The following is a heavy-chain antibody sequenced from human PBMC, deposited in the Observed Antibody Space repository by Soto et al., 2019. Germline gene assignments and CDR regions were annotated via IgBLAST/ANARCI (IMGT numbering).Heavy chain of an antibody. CDR2: IYYSGTT. J-gene: IGHJ4*02. Sequence: SETLSLTCTVSGGSINTYYWSWIRQPPGKGLEWIGYIYYSGTTNYNPSLKSRVTISVDTSKNQFSLKLSSLTAADTAVYYCARHLGYCISTSCRMGYDYWGQETLVTVSS. D-gene: IGHD2-2*01. CDR1: GGSINTYY. CDR3: ARHLGYCISTSCRMGYDY. V-gene: IGHV4-59*08.